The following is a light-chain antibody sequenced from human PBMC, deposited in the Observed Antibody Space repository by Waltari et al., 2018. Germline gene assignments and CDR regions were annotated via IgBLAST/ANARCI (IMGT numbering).Light chain of an antibody. V-gene: IGLV1-40*01. CDR1: SSNIGPGYS. Sequence: QSVLTQPPSVSGAPGQRVTIPCTGRSSNIGPGYSVHWYQQLPGTSPKLLIYGNGTRPSGVPDRFSCSKSGTSASLAITGLQAEDEADYYCQSYDSSLSGWVFGGGTKLTVL. CDR3: QSYDSSLSGWV. J-gene: IGLJ3*02. CDR2: GNG.